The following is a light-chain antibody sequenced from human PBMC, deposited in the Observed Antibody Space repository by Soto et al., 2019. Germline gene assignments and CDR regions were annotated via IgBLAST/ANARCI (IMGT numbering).Light chain of an antibody. J-gene: IGKJ1*01. CDR2: AAS. Sequence: DIQMTQSPSSLSASAGDRVTITCRASENIRSYLNWYQQKLGKAPEVLIYAASKLQSGVPLRFSGSGSGTDFPLNITRLQPEDFATYYCQQTFGTPRTFGQGTKVEI. CDR1: ENIRSY. V-gene: IGKV1-39*01. CDR3: QQTFGTPRT.